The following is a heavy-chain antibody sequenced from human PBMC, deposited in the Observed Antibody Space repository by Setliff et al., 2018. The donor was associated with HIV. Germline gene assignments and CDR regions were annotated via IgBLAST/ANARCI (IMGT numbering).Heavy chain of an antibody. V-gene: IGHV4-39*01. Sequence: PSETLSLTCSVSGGPMRSSSYYWGWIRQPPGKGLEWIGSIYYTGSTYSNPSLKSRLTISEVASKSQFSLALRSVTAADTAVYYCASRLAIGHWYFDIWGRGTLVTVSS. CDR3: ASRLAIGHWYFDI. CDR2: IYYTGST. CDR1: GGPMRSSSYY. J-gene: IGHJ2*01.